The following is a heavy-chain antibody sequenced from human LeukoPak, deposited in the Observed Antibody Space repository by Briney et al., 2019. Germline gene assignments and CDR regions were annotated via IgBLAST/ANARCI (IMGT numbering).Heavy chain of an antibody. V-gene: IGHV1-69*13. Sequence: SVKVSCKASGGTFSSYAISWVRQAPGQGLEWMGGIIPIFGTANHAQKFQGRVTITADESTSTAYMELSSLRSEDTAVYYCASSALCYYYYGMDVWGQGTTVTVSS. D-gene: IGHD6-25*01. CDR2: IIPIFGTA. CDR1: GGTFSSYA. CDR3: ASSALCYYYYGMDV. J-gene: IGHJ6*02.